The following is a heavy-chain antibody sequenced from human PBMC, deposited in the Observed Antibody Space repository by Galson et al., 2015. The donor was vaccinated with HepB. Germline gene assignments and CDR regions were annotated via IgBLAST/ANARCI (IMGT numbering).Heavy chain of an antibody. V-gene: IGHV3-48*01. Sequence: SLRLSCAASGFTFSSYSMTWVRQAPGKGLEWVSYISSSSTIYYADSVKGRFTISRDNAKNSLYLQMNSLRAEDTAVYYCARGGGSSYGSLSDYWGPGTLVTVSS. J-gene: IGHJ4*02. CDR2: ISSSSTI. CDR3: ARGGGSSYGSLSDY. D-gene: IGHD5-18*01. CDR1: GFTFSSYS.